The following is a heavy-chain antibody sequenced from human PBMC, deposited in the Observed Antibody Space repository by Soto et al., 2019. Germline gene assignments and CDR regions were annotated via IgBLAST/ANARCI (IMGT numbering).Heavy chain of an antibody. CDR3: TSSILGYDSSGYYYVNY. D-gene: IGHD3-22*01. CDR1: GFTFGDYA. CDR2: IRSKAYGGTT. V-gene: IGHV3-49*04. J-gene: IGHJ4*02. Sequence: GGSLRLSCTASGFTFGDYAISWVGQAPGKGLEWLGFIRSKAYGGTTEYAASVKGRFTISRDDSKSIAYLQMNSLKTEDTAVYYCTSSILGYDSSGYYYVNYWGQGTLVTVYS.